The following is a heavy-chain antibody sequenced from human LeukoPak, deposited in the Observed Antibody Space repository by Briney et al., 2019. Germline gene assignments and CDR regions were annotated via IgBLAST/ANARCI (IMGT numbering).Heavy chain of an antibody. CDR1: GYTFTSYD. CDR2: IIPIFGTA. CDR3: ARIAVLRYFDWFSGDAFDI. J-gene: IGHJ3*02. Sequence: ASVKVSCKASGYTFTSYDINWVRQAPGQGLEWMGGIIPIFGTANYAQKFQGRVTITADESTSTAYMELSSLRSEDTAVYYCARIAVLRYFDWFSGDAFDIWGQGTMVTVSS. V-gene: IGHV1-69*13. D-gene: IGHD3-9*01.